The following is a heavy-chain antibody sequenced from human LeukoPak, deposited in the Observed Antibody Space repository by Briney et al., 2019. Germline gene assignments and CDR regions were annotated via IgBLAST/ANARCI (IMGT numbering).Heavy chain of an antibody. CDR3: ARDPSRVAAAGTCAFDI. Sequence: GGSLRLSCAASGFTFSSYEMNWVRQAPGKGLEWVSYISSSGSTIYYADSVKGRFTISRDNAKNSLYLQMNSLRAEDTAVYYCARDPSRVAAAGTCAFDIWGQGTMVTVSS. CDR2: ISSSGSTI. J-gene: IGHJ3*02. CDR1: GFTFSSYE. V-gene: IGHV3-48*03. D-gene: IGHD6-13*01.